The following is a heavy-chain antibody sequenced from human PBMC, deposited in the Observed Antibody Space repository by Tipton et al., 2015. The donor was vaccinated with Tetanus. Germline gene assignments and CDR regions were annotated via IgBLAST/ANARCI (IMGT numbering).Heavy chain of an antibody. V-gene: IGHV4-61*05. CDR1: GASIGSISYY. D-gene: IGHD6-6*01. J-gene: IGHJ4*02. Sequence: TLSLTCTVSGASIGSISYYWSWIRQPPGKGLEWIGYTYYSGSTGYNPSLKSRVTISIDSSKNQFSLRLSSVTAADTAVYYCARPTLRLVIDSWGQGTLVIVSS. CDR3: ARPTLRLVIDS. CDR2: TYYSGST.